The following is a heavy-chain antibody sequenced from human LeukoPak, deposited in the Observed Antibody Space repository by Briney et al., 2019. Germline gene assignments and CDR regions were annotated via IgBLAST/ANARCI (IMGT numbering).Heavy chain of an antibody. D-gene: IGHD6-19*01. J-gene: IGHJ4*02. CDR1: GASISSGSYY. V-gene: IGHV4-61*02. CDR2: VYTSGST. CDR3: ARLQWLSTPFDY. Sequence: PSQTLSLTCTVSGASISSGSYYWSWIRQPAGKGLEWIGRVYTSGSTNYNPSLKSRVNISLDTPKNQFSLKLISVTAADTAVSFCARLQWLSTPFDYWGQGTLVTVSS.